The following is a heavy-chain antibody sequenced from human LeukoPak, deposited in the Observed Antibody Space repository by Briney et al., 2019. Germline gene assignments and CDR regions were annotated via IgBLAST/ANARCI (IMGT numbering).Heavy chain of an antibody. CDR1: GGTFSSYA. D-gene: IGHD3-9*01. J-gene: IGHJ4*02. CDR2: IIPIFGTA. V-gene: IGHV1-69*06. CDR3: ARDRGEDILTGYYDY. Sequence: SVKVSCKASGGTFSSYAISWVRQAPGQGIEWMGGIIPIFGTANYAQKFQGRVTITADKSTSTAYMELSSLRSEDTAVYYWARDRGEDILTGYYDYWGQGTLVTVSS.